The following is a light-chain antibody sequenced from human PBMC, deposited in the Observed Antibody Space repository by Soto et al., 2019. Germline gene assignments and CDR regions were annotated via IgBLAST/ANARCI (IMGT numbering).Light chain of an antibody. CDR1: QSINYY. CDR3: KQTYSTCIT. J-gene: IGKJ4*01. Sequence: DIQMTHSPSSLSASVGDRVTITCRASQSINYYLNWYQQKPGKAPKLLIYGASNLQSGVPSRFSGSGSGTDFNLHTSSPQLEEFATYSCKQTYSTCITFGGGVKV. V-gene: IGKV1-39*01. CDR2: GAS.